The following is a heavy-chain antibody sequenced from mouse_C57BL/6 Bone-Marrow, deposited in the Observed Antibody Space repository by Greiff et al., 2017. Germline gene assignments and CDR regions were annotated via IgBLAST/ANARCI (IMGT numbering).Heavy chain of an antibody. Sequence: QVQLQQPGAELVKPGASVKMSCKASGYTFTSYWITWVKQRPGQGLEWNGDIYPGRGSTNYNEKFKSKATLTVDTSSSTAYMQLSSLTSEDSAVYYCARPYYSNYWYFDVWCTGTTVTVSS. J-gene: IGHJ1*03. CDR3: ARPYYSNYWYFDV. CDR2: IYPGRGST. V-gene: IGHV1-55*01. D-gene: IGHD2-5*01. CDR1: GYTFTSYW.